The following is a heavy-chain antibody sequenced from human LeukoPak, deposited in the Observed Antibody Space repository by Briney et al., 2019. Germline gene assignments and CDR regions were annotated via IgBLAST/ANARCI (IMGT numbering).Heavy chain of an antibody. D-gene: IGHD6-19*01. V-gene: IGHV3-66*01. CDR3: AIAVAGKTAYYFDY. CDR1: GFTASSNY. CDR2: IYSGGST. Sequence: GGSLRLSCAASGFTASSNYMSWVRQAPGKGLEWVSVIYSGGSTYYADSVKGRFTISRDNSKNTLYLQMNSLRAEDTAVYYCAIAVAGKTAYYFDYWGQGTLVTVSS. J-gene: IGHJ4*02.